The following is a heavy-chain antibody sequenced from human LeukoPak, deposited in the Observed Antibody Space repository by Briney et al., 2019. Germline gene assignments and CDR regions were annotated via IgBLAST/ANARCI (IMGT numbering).Heavy chain of an antibody. CDR3: ARDFTVIPMVRGGFDY. J-gene: IGHJ4*02. Sequence: GASVKVSCKASGYTFTSYGISWVRQAPGQGLEWMGWISAYNGNTNYAQKLQGRVTMTTDTSTSTAYMELRSLRSDDTAVYYWARDFTVIPMVRGGFDYWGQGTLVTVSS. CDR2: ISAYNGNT. CDR1: GYTFTSYG. V-gene: IGHV1-18*01. D-gene: IGHD3-10*01.